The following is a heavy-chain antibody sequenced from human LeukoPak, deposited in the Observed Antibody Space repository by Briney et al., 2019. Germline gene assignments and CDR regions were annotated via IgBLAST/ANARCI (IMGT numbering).Heavy chain of an antibody. Sequence: GGSLRLSCAASGFTFSRYAMSWVRQAPGKGLEWVSAISGSGGSTYYADSVKGRFTISRDNSKNTLYLQMNSLRAEDTAVYYRANVPEEPLNYFDYWGQGTLVTVSS. V-gene: IGHV3-23*01. J-gene: IGHJ4*02. D-gene: IGHD1-14*01. CDR3: ANVPEEPLNYFDY. CDR2: ISGSGGST. CDR1: GFTFSRYA.